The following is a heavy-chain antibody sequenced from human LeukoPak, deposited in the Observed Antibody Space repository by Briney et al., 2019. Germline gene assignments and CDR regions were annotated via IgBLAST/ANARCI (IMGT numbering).Heavy chain of an antibody. V-gene: IGHV1-2*02. Sequence: SVKLSCKASGYTFTVYYMDGVPHAPGQGLEWGLWVNIHSGGTNYAQKFQGRVTMTTDTSTHTAYMELRSLRSDDTAAYYCARDSHGLYDYVWGTYESKDYWGQGTLVTVSS. J-gene: IGHJ4*02. CDR2: VNIHSGGT. CDR3: ARDSHGLYDYVWGTYESKDY. CDR1: GYTFTVYY. D-gene: IGHD3-16*01.